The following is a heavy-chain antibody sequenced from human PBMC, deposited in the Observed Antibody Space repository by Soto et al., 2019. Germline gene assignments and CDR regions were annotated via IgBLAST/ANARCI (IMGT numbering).Heavy chain of an antibody. CDR3: AGNMVVSSGHYNWFAP. CDR2: INPNSGGT. CDR1: GYTFTGYY. D-gene: IGHD3-22*01. J-gene: IGHJ5*02. V-gene: IGHV1-2*02. Sequence: ASVKVSCKASGYTFTGYYMHWVRQAPGQGLEWMGWINPNSGGTNYAQKFQGRVTMTRDTSISTAYMELSRLRSDDTAVYYCAGNMVVSSGHYNWFAPWGQGTLVTVCS.